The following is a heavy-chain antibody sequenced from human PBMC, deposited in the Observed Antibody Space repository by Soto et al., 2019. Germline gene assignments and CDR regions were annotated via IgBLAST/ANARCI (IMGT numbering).Heavy chain of an antibody. CDR2: IYYSGST. CDR1: GGSISSGDYY. CDR3: ASVMVRGVIISPRMDV. V-gene: IGHV4-30-4*01. Sequence: SETLSLTCTVSGGSISSGDYYWSWIRQPPGKGLEWIGYIYYSGSTYYNPSLKSRVTISVDTSKSQFSLKLSSVTAADTAVYYCASVMVRGVIISPRMDVWGQGTTVTVSS. D-gene: IGHD3-10*01. J-gene: IGHJ6*02.